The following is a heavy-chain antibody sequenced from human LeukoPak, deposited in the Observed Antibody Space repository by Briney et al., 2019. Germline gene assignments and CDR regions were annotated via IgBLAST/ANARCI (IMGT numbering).Heavy chain of an antibody. V-gene: IGHV3-23*01. J-gene: IGHJ3*01. CDR2: IIGNGGWA. CDR1: GLTFSSYA. CDR3: AKDPNGDYIGAFDF. Sequence: SGGSLRLSCAASGLTFSSYAMMWLRQAPGKGLEWVSAIIGNGGWALYADSVKGRFTISRDNSKNTLYLQMSSLRAEDTAVYYCAKDPNGDYIGAFDFWGQGTMVTVSS. D-gene: IGHD4-17*01.